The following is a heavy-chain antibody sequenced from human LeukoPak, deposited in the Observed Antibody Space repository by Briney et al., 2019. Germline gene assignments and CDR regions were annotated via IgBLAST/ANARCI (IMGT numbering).Heavy chain of an antibody. D-gene: IGHD5-12*01. J-gene: IGHJ4*02. CDR1: GFTFSSYA. CDR2: VSNSGATT. Sequence: GGSLRLSCAASGFTFSSYAMSWVRQPPGKGLEWVSAVSNSGATTYYADSVKGRFTISRDNSKNTLFLRMNSLRAEDTAVYYCARAHTKYVDVVATNYWGQGTLVTVSS. V-gene: IGHV3-23*01. CDR3: ARAHTKYVDVVATNY.